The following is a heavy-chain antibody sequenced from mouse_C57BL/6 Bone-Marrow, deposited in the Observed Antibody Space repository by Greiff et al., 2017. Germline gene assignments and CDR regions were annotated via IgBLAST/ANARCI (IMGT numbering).Heavy chain of an antibody. Sequence: EVMLVESGPSLVRPSQTLSLTCTVTGFSINSDCYWIWIRQFPGNKLEYIGYTFYSGITYYNPSLESRTYITRDTSKNQFSLKLSSVTTEDTATYYCARHYYGSSYEDWYFDVWGTGTTVTVSS. J-gene: IGHJ1*03. CDR3: ARHYYGSSYEDWYFDV. V-gene: IGHV3-3*01. CDR1: GFSINSDCY. D-gene: IGHD1-1*01. CDR2: TFYSGIT.